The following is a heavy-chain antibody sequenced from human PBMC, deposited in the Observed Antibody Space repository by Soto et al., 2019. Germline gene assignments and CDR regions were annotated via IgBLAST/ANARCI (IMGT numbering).Heavy chain of an antibody. V-gene: IGHV4-34*01. CDR1: GGSFSGYY. CDR2: INHSGST. CDR3: SIGGGEY. J-gene: IGHJ4*02. Sequence: PSETLSLTCAVYGGSFSGYYWSWIRQPPGKGLEWIGEINHSGSTNYNPSLKSRVTISVDTSKNQFSLKLSSVTAADTAVYCWSIGGGEYWGQGTLVTASS.